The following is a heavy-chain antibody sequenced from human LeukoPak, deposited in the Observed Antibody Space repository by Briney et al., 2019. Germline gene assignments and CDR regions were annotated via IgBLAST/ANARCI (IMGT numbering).Heavy chain of an antibody. CDR3: ARQIGRGLWAFDY. CDR2: IYYTGTT. V-gene: IGHV4-39*01. CDR1: GGSISRSSYY. J-gene: IGHJ4*02. Sequence: SETLSLTCTVSGGSISRSSYYWGWIRQPPGKGLEWIGSIYYTGTTYYNPSLKSRVTISVDTSKNQFSLKLRSVTAADTAVYYCARQIGRGLWAFDYWGQGTPVTVSS. D-gene: IGHD2-21*01.